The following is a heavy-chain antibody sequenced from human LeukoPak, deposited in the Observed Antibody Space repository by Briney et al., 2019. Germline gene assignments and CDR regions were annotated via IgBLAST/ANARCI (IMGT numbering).Heavy chain of an antibody. D-gene: IGHD3-10*01. CDR2: IKYTGYEE. J-gene: IGHJ4*02. CDR1: GFTFSSYE. CDR3: ARGPSDQYYYGSGCLDY. V-gene: IGHV3-7*01. Sequence: GGSLRLSCAASGFTFSSYEMNWVRQAPGKGLEWVANIKYTGYEEYYVESVEGRFTISRDNVRDSLFLQMNSLRVEDTALYYCARGPSDQYYYGSGCLDYWGQGTLVTVSS.